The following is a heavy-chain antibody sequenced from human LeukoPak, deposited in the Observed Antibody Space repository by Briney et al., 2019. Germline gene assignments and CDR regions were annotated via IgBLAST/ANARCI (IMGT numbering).Heavy chain of an antibody. D-gene: IGHD5-24*01. Sequence: SGGSLRLSCAASGFTFSSYAMSWVRQAPGKGLEWVSAISGGGGNTYYADSVRGRFTISRGNSRKTLYLQMNSLRAEDTAVYYCAKDQRDGYNYPYYFDYWGQGTLVTVSS. CDR2: ISGGGGNT. CDR1: GFTFSSYA. V-gene: IGHV3-23*01. J-gene: IGHJ4*02. CDR3: AKDQRDGYNYPYYFDY.